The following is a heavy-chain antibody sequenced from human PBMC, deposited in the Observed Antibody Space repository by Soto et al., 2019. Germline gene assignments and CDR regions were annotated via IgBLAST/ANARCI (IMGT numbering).Heavy chain of an antibody. Sequence: PGGSLRLSCAASGFTFSSYAMSWVRQAPGKGLEWVSAISGSGGSTYYADSVKGRFTISRDNSKNTLYLQMNSLRAEDTAVYYCANLPIDIAAAALHDAFDIWGQGTMVTVSS. J-gene: IGHJ3*02. V-gene: IGHV3-23*01. CDR1: GFTFSSYA. D-gene: IGHD6-13*01. CDR2: ISGSGGST. CDR3: ANLPIDIAAAALHDAFDI.